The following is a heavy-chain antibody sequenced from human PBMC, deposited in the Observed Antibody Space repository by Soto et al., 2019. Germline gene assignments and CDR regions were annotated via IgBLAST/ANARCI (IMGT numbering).Heavy chain of an antibody. CDR3: ARDEGAQFDWYFDL. CDR1: GDSISSGGYY. J-gene: IGHJ2*01. CDR2: TSYSGST. Sequence: QVQLQESGPGLVKPSQTLSLTCSVSGDSISSGGYYWNWIRQLPGKGLEWIGYTSYSGSTYYNPSLNSRATISVDTSKNQFSLKLPSGTAADTAVYYCARDEGAQFDWYFDLWGRGTLVTVSS. V-gene: IGHV4-31*03.